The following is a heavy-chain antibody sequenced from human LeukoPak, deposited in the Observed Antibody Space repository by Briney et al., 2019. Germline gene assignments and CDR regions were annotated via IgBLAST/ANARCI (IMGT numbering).Heavy chain of an antibody. J-gene: IGHJ4*02. V-gene: IGHV3-23*01. CDR1: GFTFSTNA. Sequence: GGSLRLSCLTSGFTFSTNAMSWVRQAPGKGLEWISGISGSGASTYYADSVTGRFTISRDNSRNTLYLQMNSLRGDDTAVYCCAKDVGKWESLHFFDYWGQGTLVTVSS. D-gene: IGHD1-26*01. CDR3: AKDVGKWESLHFFDY. CDR2: ISGSGAST.